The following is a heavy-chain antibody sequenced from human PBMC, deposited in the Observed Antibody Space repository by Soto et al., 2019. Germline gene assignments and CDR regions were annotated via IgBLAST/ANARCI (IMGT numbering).Heavy chain of an antibody. D-gene: IGHD1-26*01. V-gene: IGHV3-72*01. CDR3: ARDTGGSYDF. J-gene: IGHJ4*02. CDR1: GFIFSDYY. CDR2: TRNKVNNYAP. Sequence: EVQLVQSGGGLVQPGGSLRLSCAASGFIFSDYYMDWVRQFPGKGLEWVGRTRNKVNNYAPEYAPSVKGRFSISRHDSEDSMYLQLNSLKDEDTAVYYCARDTGGSYDFWGQGALVTVSS.